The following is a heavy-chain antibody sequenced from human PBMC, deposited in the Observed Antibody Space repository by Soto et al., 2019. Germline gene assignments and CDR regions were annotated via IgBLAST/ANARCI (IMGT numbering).Heavy chain of an antibody. V-gene: IGHV3-30*18. Sequence: QVQLVESGGGVVQPGRSLRLSCAASGFTFSSYGMHWVRQAPGKGLEWVAVISYDGSNKYYADSVKGRITISGDNSKNALYLQMNSLRAEDTAVYYCAKDRGSGWYFAYWGQGTLVTVSS. CDR3: AKDRGSGWYFAY. D-gene: IGHD6-19*01. CDR1: GFTFSSYG. J-gene: IGHJ4*02. CDR2: ISYDGSNK.